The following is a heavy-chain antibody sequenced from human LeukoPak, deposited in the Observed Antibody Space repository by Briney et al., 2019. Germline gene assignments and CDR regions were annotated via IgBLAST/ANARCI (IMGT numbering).Heavy chain of an antibody. D-gene: IGHD5-12*01. V-gene: IGHV1-8*01. CDR3: ARNHGPVVATTYYYYYYGMDV. CDR2: MNPNSCNT. Sequence: EASVKVSCKASGYTFTSYDIKWVRQATGQGLEWMGGMNPNSCNTVYAQKFQGRVNMTRNTSISTAYMELSSLRSEDTAVYYCARNHGPVVATTYYYYYYGMDVWGQGTTVTVSS. J-gene: IGHJ6*02. CDR1: GYTFTSYD.